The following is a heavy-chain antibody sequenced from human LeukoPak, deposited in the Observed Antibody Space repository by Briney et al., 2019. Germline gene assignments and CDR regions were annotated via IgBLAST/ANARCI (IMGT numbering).Heavy chain of an antibody. V-gene: IGHV3-66*01. CDR3: ARVDWMIGAFDI. J-gene: IGHJ3*02. CDR1: GFTVSSNF. CDR2: IFIDGNT. D-gene: IGHD3-22*01. Sequence: GSLRLSCAASGFTVSSNFMSWVRQAPGKGLEWVSVIFIDGNTNYADSVKGRFTISRDNSKNTVYLQMNSLRAEDTAVYYCARVDWMIGAFDIWGQGTMVTVSS.